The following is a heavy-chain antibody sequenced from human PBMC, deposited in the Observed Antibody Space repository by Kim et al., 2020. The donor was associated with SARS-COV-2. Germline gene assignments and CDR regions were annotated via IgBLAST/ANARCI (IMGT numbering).Heavy chain of an antibody. Sequence: YADSVRGRFTISRDNARESLSLQMDSLRAEDTAIYYCARDLSSGLPGGFDYWGQGALVTVSP. J-gene: IGHJ4*02. CDR3: ARDLSSGLPGGFDY. V-gene: IGHV3-21*01. D-gene: IGHD6-19*01.